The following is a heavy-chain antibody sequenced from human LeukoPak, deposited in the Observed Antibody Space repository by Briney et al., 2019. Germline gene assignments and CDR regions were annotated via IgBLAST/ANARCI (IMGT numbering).Heavy chain of an antibody. CDR2: IYWDDDK. Sequence: SGPTLVKPTQTLTLTCTFSGFSLSTSGVGVGWIRQPPGKALEWLALIYWDDDKRYRPSLKTRLTITKDTSRNQVVLTMNNMDPVETATYYCAHRQSYGFDSWGQGTLVTVSS. D-gene: IGHD3-10*01. J-gene: IGHJ4*02. CDR1: GFSLSTSGVG. V-gene: IGHV2-5*02. CDR3: AHRQSYGFDS.